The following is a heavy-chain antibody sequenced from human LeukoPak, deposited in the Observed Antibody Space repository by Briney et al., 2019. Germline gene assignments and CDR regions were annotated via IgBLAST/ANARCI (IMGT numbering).Heavy chain of an antibody. D-gene: IGHD1-14*01. CDR3: ARTPRPASVAAGNNWFDP. J-gene: IGHJ5*02. CDR1: GGSISSGGYY. V-gene: IGHV4-31*03. Sequence: PSQTLSLTYTVSGGSISSGGYYWSWIRQHPGKGLEWIGYIYYSGSTYYNPSLKSRVTISLDMSRTQFSLKLSSVTAADTAVYYCARTPRPASVAAGNNWFDPWGQGTLVTVSS. CDR2: IYYSGST.